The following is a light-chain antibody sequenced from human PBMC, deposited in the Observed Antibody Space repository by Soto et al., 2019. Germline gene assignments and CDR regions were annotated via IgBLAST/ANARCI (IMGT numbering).Light chain of an antibody. CDR3: FSHRGGDSHV. J-gene: IGLJ1*01. CDR1: SSDVGAYNY. Sequence: QSALTQPASVSGSPGQSMTISCTGTSSDVGAYNYVSWYQQYPGKAPILMIYGVTNRPSGVSNRFSGSKTGNTASLTISGLQAEDEADYYCFSHRGGDSHVFGTGTKVTVL. CDR2: GVT. V-gene: IGLV2-14*01.